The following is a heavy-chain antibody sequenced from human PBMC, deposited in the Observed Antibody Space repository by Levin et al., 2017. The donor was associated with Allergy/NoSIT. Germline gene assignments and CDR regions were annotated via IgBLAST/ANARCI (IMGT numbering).Heavy chain of an antibody. CDR2: INHSGST. CDR3: ARVKLAESYYYYGMDV. Sequence: SETLSLTCAVYGGSFSGYYWSWIRQPPGKGLEWNGEINHSGSTNYNPSLKSRVTISVDTSKNQFSLKLSSVTAAATAVYYCARVKLAESYYYYGMDVWGQGTTVTVSS. V-gene: IGHV4-34*01. CDR1: GGSFSGYY. J-gene: IGHJ6*02.